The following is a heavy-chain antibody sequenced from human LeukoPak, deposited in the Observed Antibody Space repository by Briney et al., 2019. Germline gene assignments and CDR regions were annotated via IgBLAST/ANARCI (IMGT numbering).Heavy chain of an antibody. V-gene: IGHV1-18*01. J-gene: IGHJ4*02. Sequence: ASVKVSCKASGYAFSTYGISWVRQAPGQGLEWMAWISAYNGNTNYAQKLQGRVTMTTDTSTSTAYMELRSLRSDDTAMYYCARRSGYCSSTSCSPGDYWGQGTLVTVSS. D-gene: IGHD2-2*01. CDR3: ARRSGYCSSTSCSPGDY. CDR2: ISAYNGNT. CDR1: GYAFSTYG.